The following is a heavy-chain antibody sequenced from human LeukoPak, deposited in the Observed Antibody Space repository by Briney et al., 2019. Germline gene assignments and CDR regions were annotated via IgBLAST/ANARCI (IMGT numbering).Heavy chain of an antibody. Sequence: ASVKVSCKASGYTFTSYGISWVRQAPGQGLEWMGWISAYNGNTNYAQKLQGRVTMTIDTSTSTAYMELRSLRSDDTAVYYCVRGLGYSSGWGEIYFDYWGQGTLVTVSS. D-gene: IGHD6-19*01. J-gene: IGHJ4*02. CDR2: ISAYNGNT. CDR1: GYTFTSYG. V-gene: IGHV1-18*01. CDR3: VRGLGYSSGWGEIYFDY.